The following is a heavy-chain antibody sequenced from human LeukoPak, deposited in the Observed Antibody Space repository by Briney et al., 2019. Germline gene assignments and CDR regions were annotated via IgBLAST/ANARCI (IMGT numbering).Heavy chain of an antibody. CDR1: GFTFSSYA. Sequence: GGSLRLSCAVSGFTFSSYAMHWVRQSPGKGLEWVAIISSDGGNKYYTDSVRGRFTISRDNFKNTLHLQMNSLRAEDTAVYYCARSPNSSGWPRIFDSWGQGALVTVSS. V-gene: IGHV3-30*04. D-gene: IGHD6-19*01. CDR2: ISSDGGNK. CDR3: ARSPNSSGWPRIFDS. J-gene: IGHJ4*02.